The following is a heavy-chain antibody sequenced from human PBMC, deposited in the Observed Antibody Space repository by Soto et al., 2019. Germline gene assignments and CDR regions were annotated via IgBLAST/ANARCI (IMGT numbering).Heavy chain of an antibody. J-gene: IGHJ6*02. CDR3: GRVSSPSYGMDV. CDR1: GFTFSSYS. V-gene: IGHV3-21*01. CDR2: ISSSSSYI. Sequence: GGSLRLSCAASGFTFSSYSMNWGRQAPWKGLEWVSSISSSSSYIYYADSVKGRFTISRDNAKNSLYLQMNSLRAEDTAVYYFGRVSSPSYGMDVWGQGTTVTVSS.